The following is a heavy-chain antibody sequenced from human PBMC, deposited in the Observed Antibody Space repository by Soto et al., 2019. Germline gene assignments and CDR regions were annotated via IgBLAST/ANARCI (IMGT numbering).Heavy chain of an antibody. CDR1: DNSLTTNKYA. CDR2: VYSNWNT. CDR3: ARASYFRPSGSYYFVS. D-gene: IGHD3-10*01. J-gene: IGHJ4*02. V-gene: IGHV4-30-4*01. Sequence: QVQLQESGPGLVKPSQTLSLTCTVSDNSLTTNKYAWTCIRQNPEKGLEWIGYVYSNWNTRSSTSLQSQVSMSVDTSKSHLSLRLSSVTAADTAVYFCARASYFRPSGSYYFVSWGQGTLVTVSS.